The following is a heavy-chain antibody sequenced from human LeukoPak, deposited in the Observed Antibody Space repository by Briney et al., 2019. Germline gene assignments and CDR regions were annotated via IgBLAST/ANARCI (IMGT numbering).Heavy chain of an antibody. Sequence: ASVKVSCKASGYTFIDYYMHWVRQAPGQGLEWMGWINPHSGGIKYAQKFQGRVTMTRDTSISIAYMELSSLTSDDTAVYYCARDYGAWGEAWFDPWGQGTLVTVSS. D-gene: IGHD3-16*01. CDR2: INPHSGGI. J-gene: IGHJ5*02. V-gene: IGHV1-2*02. CDR1: GYTFIDYY. CDR3: ARDYGAWGEAWFDP.